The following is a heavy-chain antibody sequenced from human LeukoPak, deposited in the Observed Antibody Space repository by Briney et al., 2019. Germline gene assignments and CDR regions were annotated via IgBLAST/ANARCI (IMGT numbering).Heavy chain of an antibody. J-gene: IGHJ3*02. CDR2: IYNNGST. V-gene: IGHV4-61*01. CDR1: GGSVSSGSYY. Sequence: SETLSLTCTVSGGSVSSGSYYWSWIRQPPGKGLEWIGYIYNNGSTNYNPSLKSRVTISADTSKNQFSLKLSSVTAADTAVYYCARDREFARDGYSSRAFDIWGQGTMVTVSS. D-gene: IGHD5-24*01. CDR3: ARDREFARDGYSSRAFDI.